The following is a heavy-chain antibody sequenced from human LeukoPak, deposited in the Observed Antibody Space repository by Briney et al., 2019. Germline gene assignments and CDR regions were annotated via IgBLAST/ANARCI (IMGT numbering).Heavy chain of an antibody. Sequence: GGSLRLSCAASGFTFDDYAMHWVRQAPGKGLEWVSGISWNSGSIGYADSVKGRFTISRDNAKNSLYLQMNSLRAEDTAVYYCARDGGGSYFIDYWGQGTLVTVSS. CDR2: ISWNSGSI. J-gene: IGHJ4*02. D-gene: IGHD1-26*01. CDR3: ARDGGGSYFIDY. CDR1: GFTFDDYA. V-gene: IGHV3-9*01.